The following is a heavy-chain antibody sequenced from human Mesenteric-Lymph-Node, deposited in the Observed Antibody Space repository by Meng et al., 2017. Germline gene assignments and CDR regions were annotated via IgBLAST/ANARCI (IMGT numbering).Heavy chain of an antibody. J-gene: IGHJ5*02. CDR2: IYSGGST. CDR3: ARDGGSWFDP. V-gene: IGHV3-53*01. D-gene: IGHD2-15*01. Sequence: GESLKISCAASGFTVSSNYMSWVRQAPGKGLEWVSVIYSGGSTYYADSVKGRFTISRDNAKNSLYLQMNSLRAEDTAVYYCARDGGSWFDPWGQGTLVTVSS. CDR1: GFTVSSNY.